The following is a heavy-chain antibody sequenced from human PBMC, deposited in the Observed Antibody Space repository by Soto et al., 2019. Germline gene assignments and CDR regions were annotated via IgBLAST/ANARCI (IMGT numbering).Heavy chain of an antibody. CDR2: IWYDGSNK. CDR1: GFTFSSYG. Sequence: WGSLRLSCAASGFTFSSYGMHWVRQAPGKGLEWVAVIWYDGSNKYYADSVKGRFTISRDNSKNTLYLQMNSLRAEDTAVYYCAVPKGHGWNDGDYFDYWGQGTLVTVSS. D-gene: IGHD1-1*01. CDR3: AVPKGHGWNDGDYFDY. J-gene: IGHJ4*02. V-gene: IGHV3-33*01.